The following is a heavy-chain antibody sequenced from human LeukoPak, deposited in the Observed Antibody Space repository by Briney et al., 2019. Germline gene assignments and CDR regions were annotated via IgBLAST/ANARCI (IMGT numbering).Heavy chain of an antibody. D-gene: IGHD6-25*01. CDR2: VYYGRSP. Sequence: SETLSLTCTVSGDSISRSTYYWAWIRQPPGKGLEWVGSVYYGRSPYFNPSLEGRATISVDTSKNHFSLKMSSVTAADTAVYYCARSSGTGTFSYWGQGTLVTVSS. V-gene: IGHV4-39*02. CDR3: ARSSGTGTFSY. J-gene: IGHJ4*02. CDR1: GDSISRSTYY.